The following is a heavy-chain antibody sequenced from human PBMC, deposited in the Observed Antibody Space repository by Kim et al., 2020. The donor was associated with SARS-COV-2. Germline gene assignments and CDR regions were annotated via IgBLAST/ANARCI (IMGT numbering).Heavy chain of an antibody. V-gene: IGHV4-59*08. CDR3: ARLGRANRYCGGDCYIP. Sequence: SETPSLTCTVSGGSISSYYWSWIRQPPGKGLEWIGYIYYSGSTNYNPSLKSRVTISVDTSKNQFSLKLSSVTAADTAVYYCARLGRANRYCGGDCYIPWGQGTLVTVSS. CDR2: IYYSGST. D-gene: IGHD2-21*02. CDR1: GGSISSYY. J-gene: IGHJ4*02.